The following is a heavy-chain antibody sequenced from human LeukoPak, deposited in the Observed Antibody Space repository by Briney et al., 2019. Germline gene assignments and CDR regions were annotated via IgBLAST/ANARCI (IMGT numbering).Heavy chain of an antibody. V-gene: IGHV4-59*01. CDR3: ARVGGYCSGGSCYSFDY. D-gene: IGHD2-15*01. CDR2: IYYRGST. Sequence: SETLSLTCTVSGVSISSYYWSWIRQPPGKGLEWIGYIYYRGSTNYNPSLKSRVTISVDTSKNQFSLKLSSVTAADTAVYYCARVGGYCSGGSCYSFDYWGQGTLVTVSS. CDR1: GVSISSYY. J-gene: IGHJ4*02.